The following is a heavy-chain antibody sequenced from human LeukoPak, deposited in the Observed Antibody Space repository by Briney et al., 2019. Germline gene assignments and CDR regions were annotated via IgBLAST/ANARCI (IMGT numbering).Heavy chain of an antibody. Sequence: PGGSLRLSCAASGFTFSSHWMSWVRQAPGKGLEWVANIKKDGSEKYYVDSVKGRFTISRDNAKTSLYLQMNSLRAEDTAVYYCVRTNDYGDGASDYWGQGTLVTVSS. D-gene: IGHD4-17*01. V-gene: IGHV3-7*01. CDR2: IKKDGSEK. CDR1: GFTFSSHW. J-gene: IGHJ4*02. CDR3: VRTNDYGDGASDY.